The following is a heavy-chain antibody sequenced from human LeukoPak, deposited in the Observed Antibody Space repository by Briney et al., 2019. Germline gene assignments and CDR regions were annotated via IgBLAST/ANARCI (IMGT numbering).Heavy chain of an antibody. CDR3: ARPVLLWFGDMGPFDY. V-gene: IGHV3-13*01. CDR2: INTAGDT. J-gene: IGHJ4*02. D-gene: IGHD3-10*01. CDR1: GFTFSNYD. Sequence: GGSLRLSCAVSGFTFSNYDMHWVRQATGKGLEWVSGINTAGDTYYLGSVKGRFTISRDNAKNSLYLQMNSLRAEDTAVYYCARPVLLWFGDMGPFDYWGQGTLVTVSS.